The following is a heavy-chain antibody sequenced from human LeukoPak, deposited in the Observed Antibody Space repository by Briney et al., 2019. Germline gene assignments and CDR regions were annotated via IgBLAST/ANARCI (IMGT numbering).Heavy chain of an antibody. J-gene: IGHJ3*02. Sequence: PSETLSLTCTVSGGSISSYYWSWIRQPPGKGLEWIGYIYYSGSTNYNPSLKSRVTISVDTSKNQFSLKLSSVTAADTAVYYCARDQGGGVTGRDVFDIGAKGKMLTVS. CDR2: IYYSGST. D-gene: IGHD3-16*01. V-gene: IGHV4-59*01. CDR3: ARDQGGGVTGRDVFDI. CDR1: GGSISSYY.